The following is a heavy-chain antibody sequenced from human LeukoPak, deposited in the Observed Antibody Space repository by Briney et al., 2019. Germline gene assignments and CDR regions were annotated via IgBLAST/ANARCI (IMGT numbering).Heavy chain of an antibody. D-gene: IGHD3-16*01. CDR3: AKLGEGAFDI. CDR2: FYSGGST. V-gene: IGHV3-53*04. CDR1: GLIVSGNY. J-gene: IGHJ3*02. Sequence: GGSLRLSCAASGLIVSGNYMSWVRQAPGKGLEWVSVFYSGGSTYYAESVKGRFTIPRHNSNNTLYLQMNSLRTEDTAVYYCAKLGEGAFDIWGQGTMVTVSS.